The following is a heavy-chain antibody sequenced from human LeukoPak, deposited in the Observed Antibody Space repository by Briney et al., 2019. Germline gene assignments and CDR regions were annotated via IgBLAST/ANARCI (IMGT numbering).Heavy chain of an antibody. CDR1: GFTFSSYS. CDR2: ISSSSSYI. CDR3: AKTGSSRFDY. Sequence: GGSLRLSCAASGFTFSSYSMNWVRQAPGKGLEWVSSISSSSSYIYYADSVKGRFTISRDNAKNSLYLQMNGLRAEDTAVYYCAKTGSSRFDYWGQGTLVTVSS. J-gene: IGHJ4*02. D-gene: IGHD1-26*01. V-gene: IGHV3-21*01.